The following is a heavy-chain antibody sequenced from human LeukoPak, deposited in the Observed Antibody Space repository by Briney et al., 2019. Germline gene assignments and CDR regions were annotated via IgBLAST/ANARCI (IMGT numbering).Heavy chain of an antibody. V-gene: IGHV3-7*01. Sequence: PGGSLRLSCTASRFTFSNYWMSWVRQAPGKGLEWVANIKEDGSETYYVDSVKGRFTISRDNAKNSLYLQVNSLRAEDTAVYYCARDYGVAGLFDPWGQGTLVTVSS. CDR1: RFTFSNYW. CDR2: IKEDGSET. D-gene: IGHD6-19*01. J-gene: IGHJ5*02. CDR3: ARDYGVAGLFDP.